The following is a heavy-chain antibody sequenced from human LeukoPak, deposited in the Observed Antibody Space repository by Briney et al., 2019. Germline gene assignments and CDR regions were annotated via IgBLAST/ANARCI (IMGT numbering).Heavy chain of an antibody. CDR2: INPNSGGT. V-gene: IGHV1-2*02. J-gene: IGHJ4*02. CDR1: GYTFTGYY. CDR3: ARPHLAAAGYYFDY. D-gene: IGHD6-13*01. Sequence: ASVKVSCKASGYTFTGYYMHWVRQAPGQGLEWMGWINPNSGGTNYAQKFQGRVTMTRDTSISTAYMELSRLRSDDTAVYYCARPHLAAAGYYFDYWGQGTLVTVSS.